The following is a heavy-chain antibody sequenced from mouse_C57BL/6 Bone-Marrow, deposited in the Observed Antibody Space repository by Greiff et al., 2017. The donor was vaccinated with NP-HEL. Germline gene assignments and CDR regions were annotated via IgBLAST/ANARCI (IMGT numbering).Heavy chain of an antibody. Sequence: DVMLVESGGGLVKPGGSLKLSCAASGFTFSSYAMSWVRQTPEKRLEWVATISDGGSYTYYPDNVKGRFTISRDNAKNNLYLQMSDLKSEDTAMYYCARDTLPWFAYWGQGTLVTVSA. V-gene: IGHV5-4*01. CDR3: ARDTLPWFAY. CDR1: GFTFSSYA. J-gene: IGHJ3*01. CDR2: ISDGGSYT.